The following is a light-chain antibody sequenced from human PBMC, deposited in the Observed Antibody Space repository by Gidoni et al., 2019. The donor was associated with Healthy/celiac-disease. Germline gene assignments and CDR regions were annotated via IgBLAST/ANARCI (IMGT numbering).Light chain of an antibody. CDR3: GTWDSSLSG. CDR2: ENN. Sequence: QSVLTPPPSVSAAPGQKVTISCSGSSSNIGNNYVSWYQQLPGTAPKLLIYENNKRPSGIPDRFSGSKSGTSATLGITGLQTGDEADYYCGTWDSSLSGFGGGTKLTVL. J-gene: IGLJ2*01. CDR1: SSNIGNNY. V-gene: IGLV1-51*02.